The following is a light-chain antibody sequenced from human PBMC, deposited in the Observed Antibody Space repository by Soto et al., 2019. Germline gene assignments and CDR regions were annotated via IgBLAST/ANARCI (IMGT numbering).Light chain of an antibody. Sequence: EIVMTQSPATLSVSLGERVTLSCRASQSVSSYLAWYQQKPGQAPRLLISDASTRATDIPDRFSGSGSGTDFTLTISSLQSTDLAVYYCLQYSPGPPLYTFGQGTKLEIK. CDR3: LQYSPGPPLYT. V-gene: IGKV3-15*01. J-gene: IGKJ2*01. CDR1: QSVSSY. CDR2: DAS.